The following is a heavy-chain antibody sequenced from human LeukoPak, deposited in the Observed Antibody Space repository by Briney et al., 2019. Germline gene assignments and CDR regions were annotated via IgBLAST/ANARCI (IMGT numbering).Heavy chain of an antibody. CDR2: ISDSGSTA. CDR1: GFTFSNYA. V-gene: IGHV3-23*01. Sequence: GSLRLSCGVSGFTFSNYAMSWVRQAPGKGLEWVSGISDSGSTAFYADSVKGRFTSSRDNPKSTLYLQMNSLRAEDTAVYYCAKDIQTWPRFPDYWGQGTLVTVSS. D-gene: IGHD5-12*01. CDR3: AKDIQTWPRFPDY. J-gene: IGHJ4*02.